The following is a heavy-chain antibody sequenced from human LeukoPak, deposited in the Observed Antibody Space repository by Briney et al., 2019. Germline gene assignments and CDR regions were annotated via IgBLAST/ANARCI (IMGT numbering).Heavy chain of an antibody. J-gene: IGHJ3*02. Sequence: PSETLSLTCIVSGGSFSSSYWSWIRQPPGKGLEWIAYIYSNGNTSSNPSLKSRVTIAVDTSQSQFSLKLSSVTAADTAVYYCARGLVGLTPHAGVFQIWGQGTKSPSLQ. CDR1: GGSFSSSY. CDR2: IYSNGNT. V-gene: IGHV4-59*01. CDR3: ARGLVGLTPHAGVFQI. D-gene: IGHD1-26*01.